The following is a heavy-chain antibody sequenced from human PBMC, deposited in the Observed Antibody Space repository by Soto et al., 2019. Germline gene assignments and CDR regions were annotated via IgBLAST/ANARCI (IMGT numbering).Heavy chain of an antibody. CDR2: IWYDGSNK. J-gene: IGHJ4*02. D-gene: IGHD3-22*01. CDR1: GFTFSSYG. Sequence: GWSLRLSCAASGFTFSSYGMHWVRQAPGKGLEWVAVIWYDGSNKYYADSVKGRFTISRDNSKNTLYLQMNSLRAEDTAVYYCARGAAITMIVVDPTDLAFDYWGQGTLVTVSS. CDR3: ARGAAITMIVVDPTDLAFDY. V-gene: IGHV3-33*01.